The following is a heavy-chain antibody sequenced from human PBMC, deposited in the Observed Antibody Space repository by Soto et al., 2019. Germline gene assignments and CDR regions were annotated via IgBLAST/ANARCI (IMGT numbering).Heavy chain of an antibody. Sequence: QVQVVQSGAEVKKPESSVKVSCKPSGGTFNTYTVNWVRLAPGHGLEWMGRFIPILDMANYAQKFQDRVRLTADRSTFTAYMELNSLTSDDTAVYYCAITYCRDNSCPRDFDFWGPGTRVTVSS. J-gene: IGHJ4*02. CDR3: AITYCRDNSCPRDFDF. V-gene: IGHV1-69*02. CDR1: GGTFNTYT. CDR2: FIPILDMA. D-gene: IGHD2-21*01.